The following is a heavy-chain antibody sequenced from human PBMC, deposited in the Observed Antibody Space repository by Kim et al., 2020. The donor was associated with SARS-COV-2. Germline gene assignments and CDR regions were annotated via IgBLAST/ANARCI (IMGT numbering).Heavy chain of an antibody. J-gene: IGHJ4*01. D-gene: IGHD3-3*01. CDR3: ARVRIYDFCSGRTTGKYY. CDR2: INHSGST. V-gene: IGHV4-34*01. Sequence: SETLSLTCAVYGGSFSGYYWSWIRQPPGKGLEWIGAINHSGSTNYNPSLKSRVTISVDTSTNQLSLKLSSVTAADTAVYYCARVRIYDFCSGRTTGKYY. CDR1: GGSFSGYY.